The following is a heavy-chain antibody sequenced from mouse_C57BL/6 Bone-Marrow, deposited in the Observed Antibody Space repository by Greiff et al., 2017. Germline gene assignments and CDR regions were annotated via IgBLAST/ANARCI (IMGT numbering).Heavy chain of an antibody. CDR1: GFTFSNYW. CDR3: TGGDGNYEWAMDY. Sequence: EVKLQESGGGLVQPGGSMKLSCVASGFTFSNYWMNWVRQSPEKGLEWVAQIRLKSDNYATHYAESVKGRFTISRDDSKSSVYLQMNNLRAEDTGIYYCTGGDGNYEWAMDYWGQGTSVTVSS. V-gene: IGHV6-3*01. D-gene: IGHD2-1*01. CDR2: IRLKSDNYAT. J-gene: IGHJ4*01.